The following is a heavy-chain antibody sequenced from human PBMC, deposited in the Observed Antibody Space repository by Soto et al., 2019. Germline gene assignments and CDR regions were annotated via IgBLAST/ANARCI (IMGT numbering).Heavy chain of an antibody. D-gene: IGHD3-22*01. V-gene: IGHV1-18*01. CDR3: ARDYYDSGGYWNWFGP. CDR1: GYTFTSYG. Sequence: QVQLVQSGAEVKKPGASVKVSCKASGYTFTSYGISWVRQAPRQGLEWMGWMSDYNGNTNYAQKLQGRVTMTTDTSTSTAYMELRRLRSDDTAVYCCARDYYDSGGYWNWFGPWGQGTLVTVSS. CDR2: MSDYNGNT. J-gene: IGHJ5*02.